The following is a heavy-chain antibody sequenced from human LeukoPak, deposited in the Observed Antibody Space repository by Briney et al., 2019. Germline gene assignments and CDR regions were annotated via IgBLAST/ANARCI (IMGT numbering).Heavy chain of an antibody. D-gene: IGHD6-19*01. CDR2: IYHTGAT. Sequence: SETLSLTCTVSGGSIGGDYWTWIRQPPGRGLQYIGYIYHTGATNYNPSLKSRVTMSVDTSKNQFSLKLNSVTAADTAVYFCAKYGKSGWSIDNWGQGTLVTVSS. J-gene: IGHJ4*02. CDR1: GGSIGGDY. CDR3: AKYGKSGWSIDN. V-gene: IGHV4-59*08.